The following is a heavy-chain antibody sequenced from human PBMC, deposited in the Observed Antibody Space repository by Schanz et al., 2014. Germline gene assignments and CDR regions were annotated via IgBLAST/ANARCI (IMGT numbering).Heavy chain of an antibody. Sequence: EVQLVESGGDFVQPGGSLRLSCAASGFTFRSYAMSWVRQAPGEGMEWVSGISGSGSSTYYADSVKGRFTISRDNSKNTLYLQMNSLRVEDTAVYYCAKGRSSSWSDPEYFDYWGQGTLVTVSS. CDR2: ISGSGSST. D-gene: IGHD6-13*01. V-gene: IGHV3-23*04. CDR3: AKGRSSSWSDPEYFDY. CDR1: GFTFRSYA. J-gene: IGHJ4*02.